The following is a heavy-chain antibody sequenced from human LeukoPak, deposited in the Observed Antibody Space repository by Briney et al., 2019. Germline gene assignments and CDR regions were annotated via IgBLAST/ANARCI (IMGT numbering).Heavy chain of an antibody. Sequence: PGGSLRLSCAASGFTFSSYGMHWVRQAPGKGLEWVAVIWYDGSNKYYADSVKGRFTISRDNSKNTLYLQMNSLRAEDTAVYYCARDPMYSSGWYWVFDYWGQGTLITVSS. J-gene: IGHJ4*02. CDR1: GFTFSSYG. D-gene: IGHD6-19*01. CDR2: IWYDGSNK. V-gene: IGHV3-33*01. CDR3: ARDPMYSSGWYWVFDY.